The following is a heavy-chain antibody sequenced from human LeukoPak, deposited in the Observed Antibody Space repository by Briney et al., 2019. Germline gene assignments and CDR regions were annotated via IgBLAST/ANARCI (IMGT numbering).Heavy chain of an antibody. J-gene: IGHJ6*03. CDR2: IYYSGST. V-gene: IGHV4-59*01. Sequence: SETLSLTCTVSGGSISSNYWSWIRQPPGKGLEWIGNIYYSGSTNYNTSLKSRATISLDTSKNQFSLKLSSVTAADTAVYYCARGGSSWPYYYYYMDVWGKGTTVTVSS. CDR1: GGSISSNY. CDR3: ARGGSSWPYYYYYMDV. D-gene: IGHD6-13*01.